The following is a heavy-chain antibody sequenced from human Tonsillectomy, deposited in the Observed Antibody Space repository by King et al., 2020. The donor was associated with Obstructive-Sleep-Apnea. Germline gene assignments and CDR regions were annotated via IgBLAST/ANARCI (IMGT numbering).Heavy chain of an antibody. CDR2: IYHSGST. V-gene: IGHV4-4*02. D-gene: IGHD4-11*01. J-gene: IGHJ4*02. CDR1: VGSISSSDW. CDR3: AREEVTTGVALDY. Sequence: VQLQESGPGLVKHSGTMSLTCAVSVGSISSSDWWSWVRQPPGKGLEWIGEIYHSGSTNYNPHLKSRVTISVDRSKNQFSLKLSSVTAAETAVYYCAREEVTTGVALDYWGQGTLVTVSS.